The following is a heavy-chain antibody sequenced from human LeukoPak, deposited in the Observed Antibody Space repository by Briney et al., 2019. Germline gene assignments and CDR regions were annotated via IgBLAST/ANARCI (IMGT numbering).Heavy chain of an antibody. CDR3: ARHTPGARGVDY. D-gene: IGHD2-2*02. J-gene: IGHJ4*02. V-gene: IGHV4-34*01. CDR1: GGSISSYF. Sequence: SETLSLTCTVSGGSISSYFWIWIRQPPGKGLEWIGEIDHSGRTKYNPSLNSRVTISLDTSKNQFSLKANSVTAADTAVYYCARHTPGARGVDYWGQGTLVTVSS. CDR2: IDHSGRT.